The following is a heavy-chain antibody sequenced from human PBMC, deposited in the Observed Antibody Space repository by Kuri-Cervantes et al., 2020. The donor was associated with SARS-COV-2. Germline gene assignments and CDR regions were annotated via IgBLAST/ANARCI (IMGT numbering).Heavy chain of an antibody. Sequence: SETLSPTCTLSGASITSSSYYWGWIRQPPGKGLEWIGYIYHSGSTYYNPSLKSRVTISVDRSKNQFSLKLSSVTAADTAVYYCARSPGIAAAGTNWFDPWGQGTLVTVSS. D-gene: IGHD6-13*01. CDR1: GASITSSSYY. J-gene: IGHJ5*02. CDR3: ARSPGIAAAGTNWFDP. CDR2: IYHSGST. V-gene: IGHV4-39*07.